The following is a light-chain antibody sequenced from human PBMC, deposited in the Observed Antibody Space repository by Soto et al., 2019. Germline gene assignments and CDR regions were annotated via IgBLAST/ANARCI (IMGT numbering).Light chain of an antibody. V-gene: IGKV1-5*03. Sequence: DIQMTQSPSTLSASVGDRVTITCRASQSISSWLAWYQQKPGKAPKLLIYKASSLESGVPSRFSGSGSGTEFILTISSLQPDDVATSYCQQYSGYSRPFGQGTKVEIK. CDR3: QQYSGYSRP. CDR1: QSISSW. J-gene: IGKJ1*01. CDR2: KAS.